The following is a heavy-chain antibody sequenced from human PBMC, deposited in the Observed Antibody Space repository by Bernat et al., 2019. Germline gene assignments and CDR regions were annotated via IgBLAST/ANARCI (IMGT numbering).Heavy chain of an antibody. CDR2: INPNSGGT. J-gene: IGHJ6*02. D-gene: IGHD4-17*01. Sequence: QVQLVQSGAEVKKPGASVKVSCKASGYTFTGYYMHWVRQAPGQWLEWMGWINPNSGGTNCAQKFQGWVTMTRDTSIGTAYMERSRLRSDDTAVYYCARVRDDYGDSDYYYGMDVWGQGTTVTVSS. CDR3: ARVRDDYGDSDYYYGMDV. CDR1: GYTFTGYY. V-gene: IGHV1-2*04.